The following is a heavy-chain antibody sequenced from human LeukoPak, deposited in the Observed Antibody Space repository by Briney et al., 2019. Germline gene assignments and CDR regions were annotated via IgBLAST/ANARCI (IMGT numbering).Heavy chain of an antibody. V-gene: IGHV4-39*01. J-gene: IGHJ4*02. CDR3: ARAKGEIFTSSSLYFDY. CDR1: GGSISSSNYY. Sequence: SETLSLTCSVSGGSISSSNYYWGWIRQPPGKGLEWIESISYSGSTYYNPSLKSRVTISVDTSKNQFSLKLNSVTAADTAVYYCARAKGEIFTSSSLYFDYWGQGILVSVSS. CDR2: ISYSGST. D-gene: IGHD6-13*01.